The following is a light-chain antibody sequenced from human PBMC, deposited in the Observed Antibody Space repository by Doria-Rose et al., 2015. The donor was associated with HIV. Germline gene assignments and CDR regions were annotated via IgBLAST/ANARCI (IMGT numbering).Light chain of an antibody. Sequence: EIVLTQSPATPSLSPGERATLSCRASQSVSSYLAWYQQKPGQAPRLLIYDASNRATGIPARFSGSGSGTDFTLTISSLEPEDFAVYYCQQRSDSPITFGGGTKVEV. CDR3: QQRSDSPIT. V-gene: IGKV3-11*01. J-gene: IGKJ4*01. CDR2: DAS. CDR1: QSVSSY.